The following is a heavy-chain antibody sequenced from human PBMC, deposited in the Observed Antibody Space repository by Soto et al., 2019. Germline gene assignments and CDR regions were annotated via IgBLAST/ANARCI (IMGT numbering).Heavy chain of an antibody. CDR1: GDSVSSYSVV. Sequence: PSQTLSLTCAISGDSVSSYSVVWNWIRQSPSGGLEWLGRTYYRSKWYSEYAISVQSRITVNADTSKNQVSLQLDSVTPEDTAVYYCARGSSIAGYDYWGQGTLVTVSS. CDR2: TYYRSKWYS. J-gene: IGHJ4*02. D-gene: IGHD6-6*01. V-gene: IGHV6-1*01. CDR3: ARGSSIAGYDY.